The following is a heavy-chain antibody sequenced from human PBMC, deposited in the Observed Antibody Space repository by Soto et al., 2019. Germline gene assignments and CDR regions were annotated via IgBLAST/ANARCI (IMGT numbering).Heavy chain of an antibody. CDR3: AREVEFPDENWFDP. Sequence: SETLSLTCAVYGGSFSGYYWSWIRQPPGKGLEWIGEINHSGSTNYNPSLKSRVTISVDTSKNQFSLKLSSVTAADTAVYYCAREVEFPDENWFDPWGQGTLVTVSS. V-gene: IGHV4-34*01. D-gene: IGHD2-21*01. CDR1: GGSFSGYY. CDR2: INHSGST. J-gene: IGHJ5*02.